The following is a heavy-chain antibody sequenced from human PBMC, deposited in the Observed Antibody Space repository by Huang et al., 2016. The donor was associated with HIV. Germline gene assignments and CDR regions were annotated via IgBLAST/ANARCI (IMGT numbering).Heavy chain of an antibody. CDR3: ARLPGSITMIRGVITDPY. D-gene: IGHD3-10*01. V-gene: IGHV4-39*01. CDR2: IYYSGST. J-gene: IGHJ4*02. Sequence: QLQLQESGPGLVKPSETLSLTCTVSGGSISSDNYYWGGIRQPPGKGLEWLGSIYYSGSTYYNPALKSRVTITVDTSKNQFSLKMRSVTAAYTAVYYCARLPGSITMIRGVITDPYWGQGTLVTISS. CDR1: GGSISSDNYY.